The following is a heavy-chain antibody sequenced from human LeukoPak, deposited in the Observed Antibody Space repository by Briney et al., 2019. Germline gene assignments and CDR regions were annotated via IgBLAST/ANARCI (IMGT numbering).Heavy chain of an antibody. D-gene: IGHD5-12*01. Sequence: PSETLSLTCTVSGGSISSSTDSWGWIRQPPGKGLEWIGSIYYSGITDYNPSLMSRVTISLDTSKNQFSLKLSSVTAAATALYYCASCRVGYSDYTCYYFDYWGQGIPVTVSS. CDR1: GGSISSSTDS. V-gene: IGHV4-39*01. CDR2: IYYSGIT. J-gene: IGHJ4*02. CDR3: ASCRVGYSDYTCYYFDY.